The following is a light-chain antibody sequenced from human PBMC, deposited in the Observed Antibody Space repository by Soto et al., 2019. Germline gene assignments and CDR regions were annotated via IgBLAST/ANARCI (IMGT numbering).Light chain of an antibody. Sequence: QSVLTQPPSASGSPGQSVTISCTGTSSDVGGYNYVSWYQQHPGKAPKLMIYEVNKRPSGVPDRFSGSQSGNTASLTVSGLQAEDEADYYCSSYASSNSYGFGTGTKVTVL. J-gene: IGLJ1*01. CDR3: SSYASSNSYG. CDR2: EVN. CDR1: SSDVGGYNY. V-gene: IGLV2-8*01.